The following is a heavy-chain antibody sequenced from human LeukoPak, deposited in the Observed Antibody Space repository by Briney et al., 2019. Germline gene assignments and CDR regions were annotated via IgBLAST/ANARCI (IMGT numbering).Heavy chain of an antibody. V-gene: IGHV4-59*01. Sequence: PSETLSLTCTVSGGSISSYYWSWIRQPPGKGLEWIGYIYYSGSTNYNPSPKSRVTISVDTSKNQFSLKLSSVTAADTAVYYCARHYYDSLDDAFDIWGQGTMVTVSS. CDR1: GGSISSYY. CDR2: IYYSGST. D-gene: IGHD3-22*01. J-gene: IGHJ3*02. CDR3: ARHYYDSLDDAFDI.